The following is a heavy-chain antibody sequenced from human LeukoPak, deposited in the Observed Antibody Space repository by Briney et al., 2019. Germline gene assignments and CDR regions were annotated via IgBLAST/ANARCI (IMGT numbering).Heavy chain of an antibody. CDR2: ISGRGDDI. CDR3: ARDWDGRSDSFDP. Sequence: ASVKVSCKASGYTFTTYGISWVRQAPGHGLEWVGYISGRGDDINYAENFQGRDTMTTDTSTSTAYMELGSLTSDDTAVYYCARDWDGRSDSFDPWGQGTLVTVSS. V-gene: IGHV1-18*01. CDR1: GYTFTTYG. J-gene: IGHJ5*02. D-gene: IGHD1-26*01.